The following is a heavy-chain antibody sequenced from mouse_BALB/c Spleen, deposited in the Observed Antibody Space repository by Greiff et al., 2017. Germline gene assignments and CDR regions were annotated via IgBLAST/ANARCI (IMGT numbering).Heavy chain of an antibody. V-gene: IGHV5-9*03. CDR1: GFTFSSYT. CDR2: ISSGGGNT. CDR3: ARSLYYGSSYGAMDY. Sequence: DVKLMESGGGLVKPGGSLKLSCAASGFTFSSYTMSWVRQTPEKRLEWVATISSGGGNTYYPDSVKGRFTISRDNAKNNLYLQMSSLRSEDTALYYCARSLYYGSSYGAMDYWGQGTSVTVSS. J-gene: IGHJ4*01. D-gene: IGHD1-1*01.